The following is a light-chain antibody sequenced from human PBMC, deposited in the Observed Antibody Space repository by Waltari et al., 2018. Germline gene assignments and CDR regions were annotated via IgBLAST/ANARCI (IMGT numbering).Light chain of an antibody. J-gene: IGLJ2*01. Sequence: SSELTQDPAVSVAMGQTVTITCQGNGLRNYYASWYQQRPGQAPILISYDKNNRPSGVPDRVSGSNSDNTASLTSTGAQAEDEASYYCHSRDASGVGGSFGGGTKLTVL. V-gene: IGLV3-19*01. CDR3: HSRDASGVGGS. CDR2: DKN. CDR1: GLRNYY.